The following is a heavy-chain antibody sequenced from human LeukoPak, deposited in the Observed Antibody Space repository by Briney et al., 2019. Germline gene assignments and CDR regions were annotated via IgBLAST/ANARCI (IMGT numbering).Heavy chain of an antibody. CDR1: GYSFTSYW. J-gene: IGHJ4*02. Sequence: GESLKISCKGSGYSFTSYWIGWVRQMPGKGLEWMGIIYPGDSDTRYSPSFQGQVTISADKSISTAYLQWSSLKASDTAMYYCARRYFDWSRSEIYFDYWGQGTLVTVSS. V-gene: IGHV5-51*01. D-gene: IGHD3-9*01. CDR3: ARRYFDWSRSEIYFDY. CDR2: IYPGDSDT.